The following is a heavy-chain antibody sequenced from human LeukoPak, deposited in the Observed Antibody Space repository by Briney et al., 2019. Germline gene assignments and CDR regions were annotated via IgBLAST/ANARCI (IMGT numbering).Heavy chain of an antibody. CDR2: INHSGST. CDR1: GGSFSGYY. Sequence: PSETLSLTCAVYGGSFSGYYWSWIRQPPGKGLEWIGEINHSGSTNYNPSLKGRVTISVDTSKNQFSLKLSSVTAADTAVYYCARDRRSGWFGESRAFDIWGQGTMVTVSS. V-gene: IGHV4-34*01. J-gene: IGHJ3*02. CDR3: ARDRRSGWFGESRAFDI. D-gene: IGHD3-10*01.